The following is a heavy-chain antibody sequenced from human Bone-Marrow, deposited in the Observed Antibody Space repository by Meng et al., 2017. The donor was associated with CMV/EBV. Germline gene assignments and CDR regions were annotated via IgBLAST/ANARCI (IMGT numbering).Heavy chain of an antibody. V-gene: IGHV3-13*01. D-gene: IGHD1-26*01. CDR1: GFTFSSYD. CDR3: ARDNRGSLLP. J-gene: IGHJ5*02. Sequence: GESLKISCAASGFTFSSYDMHWVRQATGKGLEWVSAIGTAGDTYYPGSVKGRFTISRENAKNSLYLQMNSLRAGDTAEYYCARDNRGSLLPWGQGTLVTVSS. CDR2: IGTAGDT.